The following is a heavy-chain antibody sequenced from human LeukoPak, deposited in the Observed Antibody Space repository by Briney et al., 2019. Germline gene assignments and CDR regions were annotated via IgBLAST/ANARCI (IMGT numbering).Heavy chain of an antibody. J-gene: IGHJ5*02. CDR1: GGSISSYY. D-gene: IGHD1-20*01. Sequence: SETLSLTCTVSGGSISSYYWSWIRQPPGKGLEWIGYIYYSGSTDSNPSLKSRVIISVDMSKNQFSLKLTSVTAADTAVYYCARLTGNNWFDPWGQGTLVTVSS. V-gene: IGHV4-59*01. CDR2: IYYSGST. CDR3: ARLTGNNWFDP.